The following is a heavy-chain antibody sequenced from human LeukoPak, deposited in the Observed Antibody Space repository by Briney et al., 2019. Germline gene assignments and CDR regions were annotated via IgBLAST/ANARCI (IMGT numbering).Heavy chain of an antibody. CDR2: FDPEDGET. J-gene: IGHJ5*02. D-gene: IGHD4-17*01. Sequence: ASVKVSCKASGYTFTSYDINWVRQATGQGLEWMGGFDPEDGETIYAQKFQGRVTMTEDTSTGTAYMELSSLRSEDTAVYYCATATDTLFDPWGQGTLVTVSS. CDR1: GYTFTSYD. CDR3: ATATDTLFDP. V-gene: IGHV1-24*01.